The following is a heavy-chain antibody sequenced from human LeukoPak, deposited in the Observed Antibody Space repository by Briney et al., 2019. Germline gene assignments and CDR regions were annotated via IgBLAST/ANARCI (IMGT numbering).Heavy chain of an antibody. CDR1: GFTFSSYA. Sequence: GRSLRLSCAASGFTFSSYAMHWVRQAPGKGLEWVAIISYDGNNKFYADSVKGRFTISRDNSKNTMYLQMNSLRPEDTAVYSCARDLVVVAAIDYWGQGTLVTASS. CDR3: ARDLVVVAAIDY. CDR2: ISYDGNNK. J-gene: IGHJ4*02. D-gene: IGHD2-15*01. V-gene: IGHV3-30-3*01.